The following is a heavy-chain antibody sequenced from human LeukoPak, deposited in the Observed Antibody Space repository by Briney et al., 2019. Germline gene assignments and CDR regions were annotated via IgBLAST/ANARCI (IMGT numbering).Heavy chain of an antibody. Sequence: GGSLRLSCAASGFTVSSSYMSWVRQAPGKGLEWVSVIYSGGSTFYADSVQGRFTISRDNSKNTLYLQMNSLRAEDTAVYYCARDKIAAAGRGRYYYGMDVWGQGTTVTVSS. J-gene: IGHJ6*02. V-gene: IGHV3-53*01. CDR1: GFTVSSSY. CDR2: IYSGGST. CDR3: ARDKIAAAGRGRYYYGMDV. D-gene: IGHD6-13*01.